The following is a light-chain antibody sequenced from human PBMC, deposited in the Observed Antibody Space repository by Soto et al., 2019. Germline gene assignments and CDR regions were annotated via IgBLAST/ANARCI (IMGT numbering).Light chain of an antibody. CDR3: QQYGSSPLT. V-gene: IGKV3-20*01. J-gene: IGKJ4*01. CDR2: GAS. CDR1: QSVSSSY. Sequence: EIVMTQTQATLSVSPGERATLSCRASQSVSSSYLAWYQQKPGQAPRLLIYGASSRATGIPDRFSGSGSGTDFTLTISRLEPEDFAVYYCQQYGSSPLTFGGGSKVDI.